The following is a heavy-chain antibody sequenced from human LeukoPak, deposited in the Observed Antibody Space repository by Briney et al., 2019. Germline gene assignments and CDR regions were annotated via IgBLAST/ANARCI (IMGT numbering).Heavy chain of an antibody. Sequence: ASVKVSCKASGGTFSSYAISWVRQAPGQGLEWMGWISGYNGNTNYAQKLQGRVTMTTDTSTSTAYMELRSLRSDDTAVYYCARRVRYYYGSGSYYEYYFDYWGQGTLVTVSS. CDR1: GGTFSSYA. J-gene: IGHJ4*02. D-gene: IGHD3-10*01. CDR3: ARRVRYYYGSGSYYEYYFDY. CDR2: ISGYNGNT. V-gene: IGHV1-18*01.